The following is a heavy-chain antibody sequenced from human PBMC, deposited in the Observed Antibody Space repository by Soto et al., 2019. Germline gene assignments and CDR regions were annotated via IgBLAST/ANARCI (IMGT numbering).Heavy chain of an antibody. D-gene: IGHD4-17*01. V-gene: IGHV2-5*02. Sequence: QITLKESGPTLVKPTQTLTLTCTFSGFSLSTSGVGVGWIRQPPGKALEWLALIYWDDDKRYSPSLKSRLTTTKHTSKNQVVLTMTNMDPVDTATYYCAHRLYGDYVRDWFDPWGQGTLVTVSS. CDR2: IYWDDDK. CDR3: AHRLYGDYVRDWFDP. CDR1: GFSLSTSGVG. J-gene: IGHJ5*02.